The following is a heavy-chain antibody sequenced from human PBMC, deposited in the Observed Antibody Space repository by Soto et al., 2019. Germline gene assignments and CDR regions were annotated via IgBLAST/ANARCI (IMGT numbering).Heavy chain of an antibody. V-gene: IGHV1-3*01. Sequence: QVQLVQSGAEVKKPGASVKVSCTASGYTFTHYAIHWVRQAPGQRLEWMGFINAGIGNTKYSQTFQGRLTFTKNPPASTAYMDQSSPRAEYTAIYYCARGLAADGAWGQGTVVTVSS. CDR3: ARGLAADGA. D-gene: IGHD6-13*01. CDR2: INAGIGNT. J-gene: IGHJ5*02. CDR1: GYTFTHYA.